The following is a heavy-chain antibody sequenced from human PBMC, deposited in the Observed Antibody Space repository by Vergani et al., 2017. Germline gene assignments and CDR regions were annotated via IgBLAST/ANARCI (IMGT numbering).Heavy chain of an antibody. D-gene: IGHD2-2*01. Sequence: QVQLVQSGAEVKKPRSSVKVSCKASGGTFSSYAISWVRQAPGQGLEWMGGIIPIFGTANYAQKLQGRVTITADESTSTAYMELSSLRSEDTAVYYSARGGSFRHCSSISCYAQQLVRVFSLYYYGMDVWGQGTTVTVSS. CDR2: IIPIFGTA. CDR3: ARGGSFRHCSSISCYAQQLVRVFSLYYYGMDV. V-gene: IGHV1-69*12. CDR1: GGTFSSYA. J-gene: IGHJ6*02.